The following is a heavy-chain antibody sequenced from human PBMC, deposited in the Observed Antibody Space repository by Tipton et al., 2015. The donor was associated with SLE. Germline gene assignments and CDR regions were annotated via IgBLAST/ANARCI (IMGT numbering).Heavy chain of an antibody. CDR2: IDYTANP. CDR3: ARSWNDAPPDLGY. Sequence: TLSLTCTVSGGSIGSFYWSWIRQPPGKGLEWIGNIDYTANPNYSPSLKSRVTISIDTSTNHFSLKLRSVTATDTAVYYFARSWNDAPPDLGYRGPGTLVTVSS. CDR1: GGSIGSFY. D-gene: IGHD1-1*01. J-gene: IGHJ4*02. V-gene: IGHV4-59*01.